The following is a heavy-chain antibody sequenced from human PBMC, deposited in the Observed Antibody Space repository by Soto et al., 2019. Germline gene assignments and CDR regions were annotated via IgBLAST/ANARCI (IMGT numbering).Heavy chain of an antibody. CDR2: IYPGDSDT. V-gene: IGHV5-51*01. J-gene: IGHJ6*02. CDR3: ARSQLVVVPPATMGYGMDV. D-gene: IGHD2-2*01. CDR1: GYSFTSYW. Sequence: GESLKISCKGSGYSFTSYWIGWVRQMPGKGLEWMVIIYPGDSDTSYSPSFQGHVTISADKSLSTAYLQWSSLKASDTAMYYCARSQLVVVPPATMGYGMDVWGQGTTVTVSS.